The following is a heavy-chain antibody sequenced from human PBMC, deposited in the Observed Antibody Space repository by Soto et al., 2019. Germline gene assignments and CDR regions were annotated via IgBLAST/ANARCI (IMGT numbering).Heavy chain of an antibody. CDR3: ARGLSSSWYYFDY. CDR1: GGSISSYY. V-gene: IGHV4-59*01. D-gene: IGHD6-13*01. Sequence: SETLSLTCTVSGGSISSYYWSWIRQPPGKGLEWIGYIYYSGSTNYNPSLKSRVTISVETSKNQFSLKGGSVTAADTAVYYCARGLSSSWYYFDYWGQGTLVTVSS. J-gene: IGHJ4*02. CDR2: IYYSGST.